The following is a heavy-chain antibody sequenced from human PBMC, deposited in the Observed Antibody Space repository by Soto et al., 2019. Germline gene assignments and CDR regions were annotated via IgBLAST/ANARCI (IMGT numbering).Heavy chain of an antibody. V-gene: IGHV3-48*02. CDR1: GVTFSSYT. CDR2: ISSSSSTK. D-gene: IGHD3-10*01. J-gene: IGHJ6*02. Sequence: GGSLRLSCVASGVTFSSYTMNWVRQTPGKGLEWVSYISSSSSTKYYADSVKGRFTISRDNDKNSLYLQMNSLRDEDTAVYYCARGADPMVYYYYGMDVWGQGTTVTVSS. CDR3: ARGADPMVYYYYGMDV.